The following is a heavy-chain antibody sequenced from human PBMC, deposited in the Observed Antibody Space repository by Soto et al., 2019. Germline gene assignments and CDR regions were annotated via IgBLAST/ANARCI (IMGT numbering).Heavy chain of an antibody. CDR2: VYHSGNT. J-gene: IGHJ4*02. V-gene: IGHV4-59*12. Sequence: SETLSLTCTVSGGSISSYYWIWIRQPPGKGLEWIGYVYHSGNTNYNPSLKSRVAMSVDTSENQIALQLTSVTAADTAIYYCARGDTRLAELSHNYWGQGKLVTVSS. D-gene: IGHD3-16*02. CDR1: GGSISSYY. CDR3: ARGDTRLAELSHNY.